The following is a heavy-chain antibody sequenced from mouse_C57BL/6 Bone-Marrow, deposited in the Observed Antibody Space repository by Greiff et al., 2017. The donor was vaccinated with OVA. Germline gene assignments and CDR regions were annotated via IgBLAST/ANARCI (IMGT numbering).Heavy chain of an antibody. D-gene: IGHD3-2*02. J-gene: IGHJ2*01. V-gene: IGHV1-7*01. CDR2: INPSSGYT. Sequence: VQRVESGAELAKPGASVKLSCKASGYTFTSYWMHWVKQRPGQGLEWIGYINPSSGYTKYNQKFKDKATLTADKSSSTAYMQLSSLTYEDSAVYYCARSERGYYFDYWGQGTTLTVAS. CDR1: GYTFTSYW. CDR3: ARSERGYYFDY.